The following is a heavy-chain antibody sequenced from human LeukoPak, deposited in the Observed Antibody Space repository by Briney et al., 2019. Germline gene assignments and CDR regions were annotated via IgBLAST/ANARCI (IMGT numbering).Heavy chain of an antibody. CDR1: GGSISSYY. Sequence: PSETLSLTCTVSGGSISSYYWSWIRQPPGKGLEWIGYIYYSGSTNYNPSLKSRVTISVDTSKNQFSLKLSSVTAADTAVYYCVRAGASGWYTGGAFDVWGQGTMVTVSS. V-gene: IGHV4-59*01. D-gene: IGHD6-19*01. CDR3: VRAGASGWYTGGAFDV. J-gene: IGHJ3*01. CDR2: IYYSGST.